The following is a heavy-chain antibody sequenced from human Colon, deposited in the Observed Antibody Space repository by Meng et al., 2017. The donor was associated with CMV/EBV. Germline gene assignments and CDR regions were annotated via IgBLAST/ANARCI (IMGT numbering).Heavy chain of an antibody. CDR1: GFPVSSTH. CDR2: IYSGGST. D-gene: IGHD1-20*01. J-gene: IGHJ4*02. V-gene: IGHV3-66*01. CDR3: AKVFQGYDWNPLDY. Sequence: QVWCSGGDSVQLGGSLSLSCAGSGFPVSSTHMSWVRQAPGKGLEWVSVIYSGGSTFYADSVKGRFTISRDNSKNTLSLQMNSLRAEDTAVYYCAKVFQGYDWNPLDYWGQGALVTVSS.